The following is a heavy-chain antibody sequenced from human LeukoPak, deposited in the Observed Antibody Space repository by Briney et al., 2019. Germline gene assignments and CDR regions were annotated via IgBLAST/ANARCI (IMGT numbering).Heavy chain of an antibody. D-gene: IGHD6-19*01. CDR1: GFTFSSYG. Sequence: GGSLRLSCAASGFTFSSYGMHWVRQAPGKGLEWVAVISYDGSNKYYADSVKGRFTISRDNSKNTLYLQMNSLRAEDTAVYYCAKWSGAVAGTDYFDYWGQGTLATASS. V-gene: IGHV3-30*18. CDR3: AKWSGAVAGTDYFDY. J-gene: IGHJ4*02. CDR2: ISYDGSNK.